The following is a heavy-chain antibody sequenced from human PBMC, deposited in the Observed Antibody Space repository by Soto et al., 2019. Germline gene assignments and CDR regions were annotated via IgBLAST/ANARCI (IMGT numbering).Heavy chain of an antibody. CDR2: ISAHNGNT. CDR1: GYDFTTYG. Sequence: ASVKVSCKGSGYDFTTYGITWVRQAPGQGLEWMAWISAHNGNTDYAQKLQGRVTVTRDTSTSTAYMELRSLGSDDTAVYYCARGRYGDYWGQGALVTVSS. CDR3: ARGRYGDY. V-gene: IGHV1-18*01. D-gene: IGHD1-1*01. J-gene: IGHJ4*02.